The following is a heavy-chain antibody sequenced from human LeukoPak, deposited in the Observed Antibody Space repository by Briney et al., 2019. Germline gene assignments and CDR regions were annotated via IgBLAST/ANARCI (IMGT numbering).Heavy chain of an antibody. CDR2: IYPGDSDT. CDR1: GYSFTNYW. Sequence: PGESLKISCQSSGYSFTNYWIGWVRQMPGKGLEWMGIIYPGDSDTRYSPSIQGQVTISVDKSISTAYLQWSSLKASDTAMYYCARKPRPYSSGWYYFDYWGQGALVTVSS. J-gene: IGHJ4*02. CDR3: ARKPRPYSSGWYYFDY. V-gene: IGHV5-51*01. D-gene: IGHD6-19*01.